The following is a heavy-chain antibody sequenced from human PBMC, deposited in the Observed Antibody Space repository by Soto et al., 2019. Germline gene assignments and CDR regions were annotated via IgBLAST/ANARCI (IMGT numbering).Heavy chain of an antibody. V-gene: IGHV4-59*01. D-gene: IGHD3-10*01. CDR3: TRSGTYHILIDA. J-gene: IGHJ5*02. Sequence: PSETRSLTGLSSGGAIVGYYGGGIRQPPGQGLEWIGNIHYSGTTYYNPSLKSRVTISVEKSKNQFSVRLTSVSAADTAVYYCTRSGTYHILIDAWGQGGLVTVAS. CDR2: IHYSGTT. CDR1: GGAIVGYY.